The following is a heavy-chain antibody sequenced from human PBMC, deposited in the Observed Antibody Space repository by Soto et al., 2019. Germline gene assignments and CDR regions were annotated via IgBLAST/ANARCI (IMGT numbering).Heavy chain of an antibody. Sequence: QVQLVQSGAEVKKPGASVKVSCKASGYTFTTYGITWVRQAPGQGLEWMGWISAYSGNTNYAQKLQGRLTVTTDTSTNRAYMDLRSLRSDDKAVYYCASVVKAGDYGDYGRYYFDYWGHGTLVTVSS. J-gene: IGHJ4*01. CDR1: GYTFTTYG. CDR2: ISAYSGNT. D-gene: IGHD4-17*01. V-gene: IGHV1-18*04. CDR3: ASVVKAGDYGDYGRYYFDY.